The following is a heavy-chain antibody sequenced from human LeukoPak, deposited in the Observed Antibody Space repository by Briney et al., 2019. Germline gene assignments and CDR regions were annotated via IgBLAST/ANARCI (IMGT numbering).Heavy chain of an antibody. Sequence: PGRSLRLSCAASGFPFSTYGMHWVRQAPGKGLEWVAVIWYDGSNTYYADSMKGRFTISRDNSKNTLYLQMNSLRAEDTAVYYCAKTRPLDSSSWSHGDYWGQGTLVTVSS. D-gene: IGHD6-13*01. CDR1: GFPFSTYG. J-gene: IGHJ4*02. V-gene: IGHV3-33*06. CDR2: IWYDGSNT. CDR3: AKTRPLDSSSWSHGDY.